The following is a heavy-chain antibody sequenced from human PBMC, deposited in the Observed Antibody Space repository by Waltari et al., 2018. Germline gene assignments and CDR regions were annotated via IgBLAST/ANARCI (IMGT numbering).Heavy chain of an antibody. CDR3: ARAGEGAAAYTFDI. D-gene: IGHD6-13*01. CDR2: MGTDGSGT. CDR1: GFTFVSNW. V-gene: IGHV3-74*01. Sequence: EVQLVESGGGLVQPGGSLRLSCAASGFTFVSNWSPWVRQGPGKGLGGVSRMGTDGSGTGYAASVKGRFSISRDNAKNTLYLQMNSLRAEDTAVYYCARAGEGAAAYTFDIWGQGTMVTVSS. J-gene: IGHJ3*02.